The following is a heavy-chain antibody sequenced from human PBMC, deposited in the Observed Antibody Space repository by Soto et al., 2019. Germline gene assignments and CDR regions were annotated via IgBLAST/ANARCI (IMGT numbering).Heavy chain of an antibody. CDR3: AQGGHYYGSGSYYYYYYGMDV. Sequence: GASVKVSCKASGYTFTSYAMHWVRQAPGQRLEWMGWINAGNGNTKYSQKFQGRVTITRDTSASTAYMELSSLRSEDTAVYYCAQGGHYYGSGSYYYYYYGMDVWGQGTTVTVSS. V-gene: IGHV1-3*01. D-gene: IGHD3-10*01. CDR2: INAGNGNT. J-gene: IGHJ6*02. CDR1: GYTFTSYA.